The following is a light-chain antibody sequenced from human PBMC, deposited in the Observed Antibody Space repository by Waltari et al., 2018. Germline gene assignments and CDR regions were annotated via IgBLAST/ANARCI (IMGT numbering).Light chain of an antibody. CDR2: EVT. CDR3: CSYAGTYTYVL. Sequence: QSALTQPRSVSGSPGQSVTISCTGTSSDVGGYDYVSWYRHHPGKAPPVMIYEVTKRPSGVPDRFSGSRSGNTASLTISGLQADDEATYYCCSYAGTYTYVLFGGGTKLTVL. V-gene: IGLV2-11*01. CDR1: SSDVGGYDY. J-gene: IGLJ2*01.